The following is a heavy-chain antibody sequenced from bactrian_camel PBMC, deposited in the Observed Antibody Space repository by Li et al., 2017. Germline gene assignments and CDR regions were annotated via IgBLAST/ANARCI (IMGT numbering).Heavy chain of an antibody. V-gene: IGHV3S53*01. J-gene: IGHJ4*01. CDR2: IDRDGST. Sequence: QLVESGGGAVQPGGSLSLSCAASQDHYNIRCMGWFRQVPGALREGVETIDRDGSTSYADSVKGRFTISRDSAKTTLYLQMNSLKPEDTAMYHCAAVCSPYCTHSVGTYCYTGGQGTQVTVS. D-gene: IGHD3*01. CDR3: AAVCSPYCTHSVGTYCYT. CDR1: QDHYNIRC.